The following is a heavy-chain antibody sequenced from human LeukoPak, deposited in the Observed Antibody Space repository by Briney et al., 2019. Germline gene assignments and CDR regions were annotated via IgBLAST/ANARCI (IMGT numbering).Heavy chain of an antibody. V-gene: IGHV4-31*03. J-gene: IGHJ4*02. CDR1: GGSISSGGYY. D-gene: IGHD3-22*01. CDR2: IYYSGST. Sequence: TSQTLSLTSTVSGGSISSGGYYWSWIRQHPGKGLEWIGYIYYSGSTYYNPSLKSRVTISVDTSKNQFSLKLSSVTAADTAVYYCARGSGYSRPYYLDYWGQGTLVTVSS. CDR3: ARGSGYSRPYYLDY.